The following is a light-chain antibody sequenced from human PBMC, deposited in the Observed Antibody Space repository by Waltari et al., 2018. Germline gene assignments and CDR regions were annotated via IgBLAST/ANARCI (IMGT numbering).Light chain of an antibody. V-gene: IGLV4-69*01. J-gene: IGLJ3*02. CDR3: QTGGHDTWV. CDR2: VNSDGSH. CDR1: SGHINNV. Sequence: QLVLTQSPSASASPGASVKLTCTLSSGHINNVIAWLQQRPEKGPRYWMKVNSDGSHNKGDEIPDRFSGSSSGARRYLTITSLQSEYEADYFCQTGGHDTWVFGGGTKLTVL.